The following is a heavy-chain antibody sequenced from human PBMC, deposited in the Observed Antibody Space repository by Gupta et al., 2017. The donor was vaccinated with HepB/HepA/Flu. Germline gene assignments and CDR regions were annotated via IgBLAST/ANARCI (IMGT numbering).Heavy chain of an antibody. V-gene: IGHV3-23*01. CDR2: IGSDIRT. Sequence: EVQLLESGGGLTQPGWSLRLSCAVSGFSISGTAMTWVRQAPGKGLEWVSGIGSDIRTHYADSVKGRFTISRDNSKNMVYLQMKSLRAEDTAVYYCAKDLSFWSAVDVWGKGTTVTVS. CDR3: AKDLSFWSAVDV. D-gene: IGHD3-3*01. J-gene: IGHJ6*03. CDR1: GFSISGTA.